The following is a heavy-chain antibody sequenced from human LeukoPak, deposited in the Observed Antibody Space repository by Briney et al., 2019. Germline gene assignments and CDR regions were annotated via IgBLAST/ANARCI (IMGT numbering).Heavy chain of an antibody. V-gene: IGHV4-34*09. Sequence: SETLSLTCAVYGGSFSGYYWSWIRQPPGKGLEWIGEINHSGSTNYNPSLKSRVTISVDTSKNQFSLKLSSVTAADTAVYYCARATGPYYYYYGMDVWGQGTTVTVSS. CDR2: INHSGST. CDR1: GGSFSGYY. D-gene: IGHD1-14*01. CDR3: ARATGPYYYYYGMDV. J-gene: IGHJ6*02.